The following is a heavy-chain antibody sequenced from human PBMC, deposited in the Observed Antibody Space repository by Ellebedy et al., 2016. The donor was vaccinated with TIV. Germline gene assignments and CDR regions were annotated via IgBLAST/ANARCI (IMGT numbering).Heavy chain of an antibody. CDR2: ISYRGGT. CDR3: AGGSGWLPDS. CDR1: GGSINSSTFS. V-gene: IGHV4-39*07. J-gene: IGHJ4*02. D-gene: IGHD6-19*01. Sequence: SETLSLTXTVSGGSINSSTFSWAWIRQPPGKGLEYIGTISYRGGTYYTPSLKSRGTTSLDTSKKQFSLNLTSVTAADTAVYYCAGGSGWLPDSWGQGMLVTVSS.